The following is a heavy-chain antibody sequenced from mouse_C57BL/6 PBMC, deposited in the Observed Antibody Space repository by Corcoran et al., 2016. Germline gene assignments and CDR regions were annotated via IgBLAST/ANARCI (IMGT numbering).Heavy chain of an antibody. CDR3: ARSGAVSVLFDY. CDR2: INPYNGGT. CDR1: GYTFTDYY. V-gene: IGHV1-19*01. Sequence: EVQLQQSGPVLVKPGASVKMSCKASGYTFTDYYMNWVKQSHGKSLEWIGVINPYNGGTSYNQKFRGKATLTVDKSSSTAYMELNSLTSEDSAVYYCARSGAVSVLFDYWGQGTTLTVSS. J-gene: IGHJ2*01.